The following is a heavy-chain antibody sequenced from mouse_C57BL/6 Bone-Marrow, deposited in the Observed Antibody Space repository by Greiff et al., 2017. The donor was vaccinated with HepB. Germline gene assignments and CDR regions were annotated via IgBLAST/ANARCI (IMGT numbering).Heavy chain of an antibody. V-gene: IGHV10-1*01. Sequence: EVKLQESGGGLVQPKGSLKLSCAASGFSFNTYAMNWVRQAPGKGLEWVARIRSKSNNYATYYADSVKDRFTISRDDSESMLYLQMNNLKTEDTAMYYCVRPAYYSNYYAMDYWGQGTSVTVSS. CDR1: GFSFNTYA. J-gene: IGHJ4*01. D-gene: IGHD2-5*01. CDR3: VRPAYYSNYYAMDY. CDR2: IRSKSNNYAT.